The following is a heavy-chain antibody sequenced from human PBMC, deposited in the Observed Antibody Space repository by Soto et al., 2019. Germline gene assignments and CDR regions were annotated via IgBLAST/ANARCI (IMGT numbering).Heavy chain of an antibody. CDR1: GSSISSGGYS. V-gene: IGHV4-30-2*01. CDR3: ARVRGSITIFGVVHQGGVFDY. Sequence: SETLSLTCAVSGSSISSGGYSWSWIRQPPGKGLEWIGYIYHSGSTYYNPSLKSRVTISVDRSKNQFSLKLSSVTAADTAVYYCARVRGSITIFGVVHQGGVFDYWGQGTRETDSS. J-gene: IGHJ4*02. D-gene: IGHD3-3*01. CDR2: IYHSGST.